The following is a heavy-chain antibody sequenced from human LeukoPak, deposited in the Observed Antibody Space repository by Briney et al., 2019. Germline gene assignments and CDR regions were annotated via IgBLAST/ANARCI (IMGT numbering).Heavy chain of an antibody. J-gene: IGHJ4*02. CDR2: INHSGRT. CDR1: GEPFDNYY. D-gene: IGHD3-9*01. Sequence: SETLSLTCAVYGEPFDNYYWSWIRQSPGKGLEWIGEINHSGRTNYNPSLNSRVTISIDTSKNRLSLRLTSVTAADTAVYYCVRVLTGSWGQGTLVTVSS. CDR3: VRVLTGS. V-gene: IGHV4-34*01.